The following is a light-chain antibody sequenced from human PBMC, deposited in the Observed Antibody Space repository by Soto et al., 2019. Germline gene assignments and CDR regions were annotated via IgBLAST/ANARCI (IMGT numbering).Light chain of an antibody. CDR3: QQYGSSPLT. V-gene: IGKV3-20*01. Sequence: IVFAQSPSTPSLSPGERAPLSCRASQSVSSSYLAWYQQKPGQAPRLLIYGASSRATGIPDRFSGSGSGTDFTLTISRLEPEDFAVYYCQQYGSSPLTFGGGTKVDIK. CDR2: GAS. CDR1: QSVSSSY. J-gene: IGKJ4*01.